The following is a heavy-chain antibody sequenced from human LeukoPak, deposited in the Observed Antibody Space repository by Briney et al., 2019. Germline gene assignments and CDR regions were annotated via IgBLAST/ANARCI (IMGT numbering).Heavy chain of an antibody. Sequence: GGSLRLSCVGSGFTFSSYAMSWVRQAPGKGLEWVLAIHGGGGSTYYADSVKGRFTVSRDNSKNTLYLQMNSLRAEDTAVYYCAKRNYGAVDYWGQGTLVTVSS. CDR3: AKRNYGAVDY. V-gene: IGHV3-23*01. CDR1: GFTFSSYA. J-gene: IGHJ4*02. D-gene: IGHD3-16*01. CDR2: IHGGGGST.